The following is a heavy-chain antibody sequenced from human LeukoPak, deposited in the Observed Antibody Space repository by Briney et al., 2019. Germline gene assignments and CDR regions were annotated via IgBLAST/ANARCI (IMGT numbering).Heavy chain of an antibody. J-gene: IGHJ6*03. D-gene: IGHD1-26*01. CDR2: IIPIFGTA. CDR1: GGTFSSYA. Sequence: SVKVSCKASGGTFSSYAISWVRQAPGQGLEWMGGIIPIFGTANYAQKFQGRVTITTDESTSTAYMELSSLRSEDTAVYYCARGPLVGATDYYYYYMDVWAKGPRSPSP. V-gene: IGHV1-69*05. CDR3: ARGPLVGATDYYYYYMDV.